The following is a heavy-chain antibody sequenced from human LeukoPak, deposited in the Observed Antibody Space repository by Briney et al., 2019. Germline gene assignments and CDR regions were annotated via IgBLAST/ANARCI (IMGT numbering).Heavy chain of an antibody. D-gene: IGHD3-22*01. V-gene: IGHV3-7*01. J-gene: IGHJ4*02. Sequence: GGSLRLSCAASGFTFSSYWMSWVRQAPGKGLEWVANIKQDGSEKYYVDSVKGRFTISRDNAKNSLYQQMNSLRAEDTAVYYCARVQPIRAHYYDSSGYWDYWGQGTLVTVSS. CDR2: IKQDGSEK. CDR3: ARVQPIRAHYYDSSGYWDY. CDR1: GFTFSSYW.